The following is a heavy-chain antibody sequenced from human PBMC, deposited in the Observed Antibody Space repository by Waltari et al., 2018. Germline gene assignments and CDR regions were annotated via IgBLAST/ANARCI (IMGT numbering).Heavy chain of an antibody. CDR3: AHRRRYSGSYYGWFDP. CDR1: GFSLSTSGVG. Sequence: QITLKESGPTLVKPTQTITLTCTFSGFSLSTSGVGVGWIRQPPGKALEWLALIYWNDDKRDSPSLKRMLTITKDTSKNQVVLTMTNMDPVDTATYYCAHRRRYSGSYYGWFDPWGQGTLVTVSS. V-gene: IGHV2-5*01. D-gene: IGHD1-26*01. J-gene: IGHJ5*02. CDR2: IYWNDDK.